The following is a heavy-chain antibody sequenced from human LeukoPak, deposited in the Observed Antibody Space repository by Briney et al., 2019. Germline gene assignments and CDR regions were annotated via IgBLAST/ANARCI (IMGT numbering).Heavy chain of an antibody. CDR3: ARWTLRVGVSRADAFDI. J-gene: IGHJ3*02. CDR1: GGSFSGYY. CDR2: INHSGST. D-gene: IGHD1-26*01. Sequence: PSETLSLTCAVYGGSFSGYYWSWIRQPPGKGLEWIGEINHSGSTHYNPSLKSRVTISVDKSKNQFSRKVSSVTAADTAVYHCARWTLRVGVSRADAFDIWGQGTMVTVSS. V-gene: IGHV4-34*01.